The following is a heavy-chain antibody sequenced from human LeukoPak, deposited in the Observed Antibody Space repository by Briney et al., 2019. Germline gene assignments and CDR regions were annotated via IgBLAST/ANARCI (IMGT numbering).Heavy chain of an antibody. D-gene: IGHD3-9*01. CDR2: MNPNSGNT. V-gene: IGHV1-8*01. J-gene: IGHJ3*02. CDR3: ARRTYYDILTGYYEAFDN. Sequence: ASVKASCKASGYTFTSYDINWVRQATGQGLEWMGWMNPNSGNTGYAQKFQGRVTMTRNTSISTAYMELSSLRSEDTAVYYCARRTYYDILTGYYEAFDNWGQGTMVTVSS. CDR1: GYTFTSYD.